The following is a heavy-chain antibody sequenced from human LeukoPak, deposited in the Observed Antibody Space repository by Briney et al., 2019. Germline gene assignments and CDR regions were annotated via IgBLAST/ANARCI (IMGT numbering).Heavy chain of an antibody. Sequence: GGSLRLSCAVSGYTFSSYSMNWVRQAPGKGLEWVSSISSSSSYIYYADSLKGRFTISRDNAKNSLYLQMNSLRAEDTAVYYWARAGSSGYHYWGQGTLVTVSS. CDR1: GYTFSSYS. CDR2: ISSSSSYI. V-gene: IGHV3-21*01. CDR3: ARAGSSGYHY. J-gene: IGHJ4*02. D-gene: IGHD6-19*01.